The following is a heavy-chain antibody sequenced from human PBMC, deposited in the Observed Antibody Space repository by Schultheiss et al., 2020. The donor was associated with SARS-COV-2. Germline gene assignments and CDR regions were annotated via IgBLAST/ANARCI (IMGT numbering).Heavy chain of an antibody. D-gene: IGHD2-15*01. J-gene: IGHJ3*02. V-gene: IGHV3-9*01. CDR3: AKDYTPLTDHDAFDI. CDR2: ISWNSGSI. CDR1: GFTVSSNY. Sequence: GGSLRLSCAASGFTVSSNYMSWVRQAPGKGLEWVSGISWNSGSIGYADSVKGRFTISRDNAKNSLYLQMNSLRAEDTALYYCAKDYTPLTDHDAFDIWGQGTMVTVSS.